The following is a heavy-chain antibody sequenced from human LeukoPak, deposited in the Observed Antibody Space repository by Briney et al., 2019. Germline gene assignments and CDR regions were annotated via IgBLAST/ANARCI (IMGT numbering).Heavy chain of an antibody. CDR2: IYYSGST. V-gene: IGHV4-39*01. Sequence: PSETLSLTCTVSGGSISSSSYYWGWIRQPPGKGLEWIGSIYYSGSTYYNPSLKSRVTISVDTSKNQFSLKLSSVTAADTAVYYCARHGEWLIAFDIWGQGTMVTVSS. D-gene: IGHD6-19*01. J-gene: IGHJ3*02. CDR3: ARHGEWLIAFDI. CDR1: GGSISSSSYY.